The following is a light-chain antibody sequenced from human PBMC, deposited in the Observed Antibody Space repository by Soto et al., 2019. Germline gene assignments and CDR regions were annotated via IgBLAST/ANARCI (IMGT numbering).Light chain of an antibody. CDR1: SSDIGSYNY. CDR2: EVT. J-gene: IGLJ3*02. CDR3: CSYRSSRTWV. Sequence: QSVLTQPASVSGSPGQSITISCTGTSSDIGSYNYVSWYQHYPGKAPRLLIHEVTNRPSGVSNRFSGSKSGNTASLTISGLQTEDNADYYCCSYRSSRTWVFGGGTKLTVL. V-gene: IGLV2-14*01.